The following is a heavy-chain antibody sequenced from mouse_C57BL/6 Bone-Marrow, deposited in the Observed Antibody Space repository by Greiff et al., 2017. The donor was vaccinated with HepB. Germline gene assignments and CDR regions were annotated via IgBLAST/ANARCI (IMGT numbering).Heavy chain of an antibody. Sequence: VQRVESGAELAKPGASVKLSCKASGYTFTSYWMHWVKQRPGQGLEWIGYINPSSVYTKYNQKFKDKATLTADKSSSTAYMQLSSLTYEDSAVYYCARGTYDYDEGDYYAMDYWGQGTSVTVSS. D-gene: IGHD2-4*01. CDR3: ARGTYDYDEGDYYAMDY. J-gene: IGHJ4*01. CDR2: INPSSVYT. V-gene: IGHV1-7*01. CDR1: GYTFTSYW.